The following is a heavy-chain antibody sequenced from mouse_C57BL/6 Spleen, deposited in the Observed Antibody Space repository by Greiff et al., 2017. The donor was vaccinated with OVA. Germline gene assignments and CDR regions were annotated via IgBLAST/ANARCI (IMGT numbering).Heavy chain of an antibody. V-gene: IGHV5-4*01. D-gene: IGHD1-1*01. Sequence: EVKLMESGGGLVKPGGSLKLSCAASGFTFSSYAMSWVRQTPEKRLEWVATISDGGSYTYYPDNVKGRFTISRDNAKNNLYLQMSQLKSEDTAMYYGARDHYGSSVYAMDYWGQGTSVTVSS. J-gene: IGHJ4*01. CDR3: ARDHYGSSVYAMDY. CDR2: ISDGGSYT. CDR1: GFTFSSYA.